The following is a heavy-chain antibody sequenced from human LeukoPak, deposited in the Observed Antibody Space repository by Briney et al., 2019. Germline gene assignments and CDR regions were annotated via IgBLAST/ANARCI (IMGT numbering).Heavy chain of an antibody. J-gene: IGHJ4*02. Sequence: GGSLTLSCAASGFTFSSYWMNWVCQAPGRGLEWVANIKYDGREKYYVDSVKGRFTIPRDNAKNSLYLQMNSLRAEDTAVYYCARDHSEPGVFFDYWGQGTLVTVSS. D-gene: IGHD1-14*01. CDR3: ARDHSEPGVFFDY. V-gene: IGHV3-7*05. CDR1: GFTFSSYW. CDR2: IKYDGREK.